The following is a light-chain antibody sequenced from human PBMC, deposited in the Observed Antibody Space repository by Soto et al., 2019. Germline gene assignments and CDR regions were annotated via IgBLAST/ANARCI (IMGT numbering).Light chain of an antibody. CDR2: KAS. CDR3: QQYNTYPT. J-gene: IGKJ1*01. V-gene: IGKV1-5*03. Sequence: DIQMTQSPSTLSASVGDRVTITCRASQTINSWLAWYQQKPGKAPKLLIYKASSLESGVPSRFSGSGSGTEFTLTISSLQPDDFATYYCQQYNTYPTFGQGTKVEIK. CDR1: QTINSW.